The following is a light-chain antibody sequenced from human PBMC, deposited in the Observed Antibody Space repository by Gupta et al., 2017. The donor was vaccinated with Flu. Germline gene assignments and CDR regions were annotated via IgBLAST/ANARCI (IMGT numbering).Light chain of an antibody. CDR2: DDS. Sequence: SDVLAQPPSVSVAPGQTARIPCGGDNVGGERVYWYQQKPGQPPLLVVFDDSDRPSGIPERFSGSKSGNTATLTISRVEVGDEADYSCQVWDTRRDHPVFGGGTKLTVL. CDR1: NVGGER. V-gene: IGLV3-21*02. J-gene: IGLJ2*01. CDR3: QVWDTRRDHPV.